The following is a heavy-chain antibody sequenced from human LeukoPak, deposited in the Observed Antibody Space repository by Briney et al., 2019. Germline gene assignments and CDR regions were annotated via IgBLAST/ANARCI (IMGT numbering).Heavy chain of an antibody. J-gene: IGHJ4*02. V-gene: IGHV3-74*01. CDR3: AGDLISGSGSLGY. Sequence: PGGSLRLSCAASGFTFSSYWMHWVRPAPGTGLVWVARINTNGSPTQYADSVKGRFTISRDNAKTTLYLQMNSLRDEDTAVYYCAGDLISGSGSLGYWGQGTLVTVSS. D-gene: IGHD3-10*01. CDR1: GFTFSSYW. CDR2: INTNGSPT.